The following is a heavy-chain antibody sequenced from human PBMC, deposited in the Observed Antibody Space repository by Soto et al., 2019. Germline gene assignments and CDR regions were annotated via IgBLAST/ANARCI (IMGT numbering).Heavy chain of an antibody. Sequence: VKVSCKASGGTFSSYAISWVRQAPGQGLEWMGGIIPIFGTANYAQKFQGRVTITADESTSTAYMELSSLRSEDTAVYYCAREYSNYVGPWFDPWGQGTLVTVSS. CDR3: AREYSNYVGPWFDP. J-gene: IGHJ5*02. CDR2: IIPIFGTA. D-gene: IGHD4-4*01. V-gene: IGHV1-69*01. CDR1: GGTFSSYA.